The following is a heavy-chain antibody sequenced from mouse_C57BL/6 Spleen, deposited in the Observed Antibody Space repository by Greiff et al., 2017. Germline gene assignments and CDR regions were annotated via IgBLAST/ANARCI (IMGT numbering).Heavy chain of an antibody. Sequence: VKLQQPGAELVKPGASVKMSCKASGYTFTSYWITWVKQRPGQGLEWIGDIYPGSGSTNYNEKFKSKATLTVDTSSSPAYMQLSSLTSEDSAVYYCAREGPHSGDYWGQGTSLTVSS. V-gene: IGHV1-55*01. D-gene: IGHD3-1*01. CDR3: AREGPHSGDY. CDR1: GYTFTSYW. CDR2: IYPGSGST. J-gene: IGHJ2*02.